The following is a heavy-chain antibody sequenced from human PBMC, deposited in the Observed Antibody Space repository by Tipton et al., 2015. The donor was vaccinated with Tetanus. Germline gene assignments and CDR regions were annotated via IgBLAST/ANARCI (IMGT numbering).Heavy chain of an antibody. V-gene: IGHV3-21*01. Sequence: SLRLSCGVSGFTFSTTKMNWVRQALGRGLEWVSSISSTSRYIYYADSLKGRFTISRDNAKNSLSLQMNSLRTDDTAVYYCVSGSALGTWGQGTLVTVSS. CDR2: ISSTSRYI. CDR3: VSGSALGT. J-gene: IGHJ1*01. CDR1: GFTFSTTK. D-gene: IGHD6-25*01.